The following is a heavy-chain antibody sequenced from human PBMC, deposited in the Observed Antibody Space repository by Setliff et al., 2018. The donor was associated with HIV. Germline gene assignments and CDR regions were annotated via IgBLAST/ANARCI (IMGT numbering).Heavy chain of an antibody. J-gene: IGHJ4*02. CDR3: ASLFRLSGFWISFLPDY. CDR1: GDSVSRSNYY. Sequence: ASETLSLTCTVSGDSVSRSNYYWAWIRQPPGKGLEWIGSIDYNEITYYNPSLKGRVTLSVDTPKNQFSLYLSSVTASDTAVYYCASLFRLSGFWISFLPDYWGQGILVTVSS. CDR2: IDYNEIT. V-gene: IGHV4-39*01. D-gene: IGHD3-3*01.